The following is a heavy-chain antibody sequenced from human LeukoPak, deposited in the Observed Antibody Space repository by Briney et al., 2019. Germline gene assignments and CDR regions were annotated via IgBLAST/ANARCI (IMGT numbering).Heavy chain of an antibody. CDR1: GYSISSGYY. D-gene: IGHD6-13*01. J-gene: IGHJ5*02. V-gene: IGHV4-38-2*01. CDR2: IYHSGST. Sequence: PSETLFLTCAVSGYSISSGYYWGWIRQPPGKGLEWIGSIYHSGSTYYNPSLKSRVTISVDTSKNQFSLKLSSVTAADTAVYYCARQPFIAAAWFDPWGQGTLVTVSS. CDR3: ARQPFIAAAWFDP.